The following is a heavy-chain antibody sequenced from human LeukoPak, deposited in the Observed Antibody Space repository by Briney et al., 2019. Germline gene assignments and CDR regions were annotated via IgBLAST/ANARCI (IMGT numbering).Heavy chain of an antibody. Sequence: GGSLRLSCKGSGYSFTSYWIGWVRQMPGKGLEWMGIIYPGDSDTRYSPSFQGQVTISADKSISTAYLQWSSLKASDTAMYYCARSYCSSTSCSPNFDCWGQGTLVTVSS. J-gene: IGHJ4*02. V-gene: IGHV5-51*01. D-gene: IGHD2-2*01. CDR3: ARSYCSSTSCSPNFDC. CDR1: GYSFTSYW. CDR2: IYPGDSDT.